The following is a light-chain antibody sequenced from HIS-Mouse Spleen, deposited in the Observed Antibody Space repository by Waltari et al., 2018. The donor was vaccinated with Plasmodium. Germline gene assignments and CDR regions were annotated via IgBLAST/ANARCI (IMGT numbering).Light chain of an antibody. CDR3: QQYNNWPAWT. Sequence: EIVMTQSPATLSVSPGERATLSCRASQSVSSNFAWYQQKPGQAPRLLIYGASTRATGIPARFSGSGSGTEFTLTISSLQSEDFAVYYGQQYNNWPAWTFGQGTKVEIK. CDR1: QSVSSN. CDR2: GAS. V-gene: IGKV3-15*01. J-gene: IGKJ1*01.